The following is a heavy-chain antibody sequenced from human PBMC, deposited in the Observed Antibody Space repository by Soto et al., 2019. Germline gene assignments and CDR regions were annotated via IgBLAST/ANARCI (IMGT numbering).Heavy chain of an antibody. V-gene: IGHV4-59*08. J-gene: IGHJ4*02. D-gene: IGHD1-26*01. Sequence: SETLSLTCTVSGGSISSYYWSWIWQPPGKGLEWIGYIYYSGSTNYNPSLKSRVTISVDTSKNQFSLKLSSVTAADTAVYYCARLVGGGDYFDYWGQGTLVTVSS. CDR2: IYYSGST. CDR3: ARLVGGGDYFDY. CDR1: GGSISSYY.